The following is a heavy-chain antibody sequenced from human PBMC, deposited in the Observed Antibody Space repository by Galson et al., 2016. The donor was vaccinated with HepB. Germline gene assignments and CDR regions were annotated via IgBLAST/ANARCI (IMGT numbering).Heavy chain of an antibody. D-gene: IGHD7-27*01. CDR3: ARDKLRTLGGTPYWSFDL. Sequence: ETLSLTCAVSGGSISSNDWWTWVRQPKGKGLEWIGEIVRSGTTMYNPSLKSRVTISMDKSNNQFSLKLTSVTAADTAVYFCARDKLRTLGGTPYWSFDLWGRGTLVTVSS. V-gene: IGHV4-4*01. CDR1: GGSISSNDW. J-gene: IGHJ2*01. CDR2: IVRSGTT.